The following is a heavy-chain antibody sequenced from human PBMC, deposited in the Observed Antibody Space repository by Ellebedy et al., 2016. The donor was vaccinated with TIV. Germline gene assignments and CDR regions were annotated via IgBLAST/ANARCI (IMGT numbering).Heavy chain of an antibody. CDR2: TSGTGDST. CDR3: AKDRTPGDGYWVFDQ. CDR1: GFTFSSYA. D-gene: IGHD5-18*01. V-gene: IGHV3-23*01. J-gene: IGHJ4*02. Sequence: GESLKISCTASGFTFSSYAMGWVRQAPGRGLEWVSPTSGTGDSTSYADSVEGRFTISRDNFKNTLYLQMNSLRVEDTAVYYCAKDRTPGDGYWVFDQWGQGALVTVSS.